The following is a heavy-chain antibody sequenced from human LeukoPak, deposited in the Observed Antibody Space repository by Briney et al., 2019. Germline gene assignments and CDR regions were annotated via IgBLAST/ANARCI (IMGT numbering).Heavy chain of an antibody. V-gene: IGHV4-4*02. CDR2: IYHSGST. J-gene: IGHJ4*02. Sequence: GSLRLSCAASGFTFDDYGMSWVRQPPGKGLEWIGEIYHSGSTNYNPSLKSRDTISVDKSKNQFSLNLSSVTAADTAMYYCARLGDSSGYYAFDYWGQGTLVTVSS. CDR1: GFTFDDYG. CDR3: ARLGDSSGYYAFDY. D-gene: IGHD3-22*01.